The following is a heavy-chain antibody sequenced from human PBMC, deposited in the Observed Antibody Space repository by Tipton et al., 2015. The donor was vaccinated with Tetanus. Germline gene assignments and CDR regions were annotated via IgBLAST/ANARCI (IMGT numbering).Heavy chain of an antibody. J-gene: IGHJ5*02. CDR3: ARSHVFRFTLFGEEIPRSGRFDP. V-gene: IGHV4-4*09. CDR2: IYSNGDT. Sequence: TLSLTCSASGGSISNYYWNWIRQSPGKRLEWIGNIYSNGDTDYNPSLQRRATISLDTAKRHFSLRLKSVTAADTAVYYCARSHVFRFTLFGEEIPRSGRFDPWGQGTLVTVSS. D-gene: IGHD3-3*01. CDR1: GGSISNYY.